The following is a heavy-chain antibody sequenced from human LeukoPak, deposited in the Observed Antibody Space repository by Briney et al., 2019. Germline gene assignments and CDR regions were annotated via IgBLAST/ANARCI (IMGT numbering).Heavy chain of an antibody. CDR3: ARTSVVRGVIRP. CDR1: GGSISSGGYS. D-gene: IGHD3-10*01. CDR2: IYHSGST. V-gene: IGHV4-30-2*01. J-gene: IGHJ4*02. Sequence: SQTLSLTCAVSGGSISSGGYSWSWIRQPPGKGLEWIGYIYHSGSTYYNPSLKSRVTISVDRSKNQFSLKLSSVTAADTAVYYCARTSVVRGVIRPWGQGTLVTVSS.